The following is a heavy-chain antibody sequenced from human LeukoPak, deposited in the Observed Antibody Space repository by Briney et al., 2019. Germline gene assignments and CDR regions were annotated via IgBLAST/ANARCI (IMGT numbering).Heavy chain of an antibody. CDR3: ARHGGYTSPYLH. V-gene: IGHV4-59*08. D-gene: IGHD6-13*01. J-gene: IGHJ1*01. Sequence: SETLSLTCTVSGGSISNYYCSWIRQPPGKGLECIGYIYYSGSTNYNPSLKSRVTISVDTSKNQFSLKLSSVTAADTAVYYCARHGGYTSPYLHWGQGNLVTVSS. CDR2: IYYSGST. CDR1: GGSISNYY.